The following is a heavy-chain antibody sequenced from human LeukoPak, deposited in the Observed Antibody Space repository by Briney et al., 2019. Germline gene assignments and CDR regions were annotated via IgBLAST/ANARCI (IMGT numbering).Heavy chain of an antibody. CDR1: GYTFINYD. D-gene: IGHD6-13*01. Sequence: ASVKVSCKASGYTFINYDINWVRQVTGQGLEWMGWINPNNGGTNYAQKFQGRVTMTRDTSISTVYMEVSRLRSDDTAVYYCAKVVAGSPGLDPWGQGTLVTVSS. CDR2: INPNNGGT. CDR3: AKVVAGSPGLDP. V-gene: IGHV1-2*02. J-gene: IGHJ5*02.